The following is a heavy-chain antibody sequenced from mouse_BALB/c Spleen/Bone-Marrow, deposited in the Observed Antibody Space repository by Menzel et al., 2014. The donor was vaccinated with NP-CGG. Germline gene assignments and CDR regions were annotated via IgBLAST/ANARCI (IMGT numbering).Heavy chain of an antibody. CDR3: TTLARSDFDY. CDR2: IYPGNSDT. D-gene: IGHD3-1*01. Sequence: VQLKQSGTVLAWPGAAVKMSCKASGYTFSNYWMHWGKQRPGQGLVWIGTIYPGNSDTTYNQKFKGKAKLTAVTSTSTDYIELSSLTSEDSAVYYCTTLARSDFDYWGQGTTLTVSS. CDR1: GYTFSNYW. V-gene: IGHV1-5*01. J-gene: IGHJ2*01.